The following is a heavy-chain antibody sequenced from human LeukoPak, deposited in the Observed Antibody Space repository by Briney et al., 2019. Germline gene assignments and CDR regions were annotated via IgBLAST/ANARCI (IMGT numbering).Heavy chain of an antibody. Sequence: ASVKVSCKASGGTFSSYAISWVRQAPGQGLEWMGGIIPIFGTANYAQKFQGRVTITADESTSTAYMELSNLRSEDTAVYYCARPRSSTSPQYYYFDYWGQGTLVTVSS. CDR2: IIPIFGTA. CDR3: ARPRSSTSPQYYYFDY. D-gene: IGHD2-2*01. CDR1: GGTFSSYA. J-gene: IGHJ4*02. V-gene: IGHV1-69*13.